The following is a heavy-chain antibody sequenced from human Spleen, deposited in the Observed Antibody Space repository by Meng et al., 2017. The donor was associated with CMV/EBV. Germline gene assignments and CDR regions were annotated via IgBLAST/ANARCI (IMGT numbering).Heavy chain of an antibody. J-gene: IGHJ4*02. D-gene: IGHD3-10*01. Sequence: GGSLRLSCKGSGYSFTSYWIGWVRQMPGKGLEWMGIIYPSDSDTIYSPSFQGRVTISADRSITTAYLQWGSLRASDTAMYFCATGVSRGVTIDYWGQGTLVTVSS. CDR1: GYSFTSYW. CDR3: ATGVSRGVTIDY. CDR2: IYPSDSDT. V-gene: IGHV5-51*01.